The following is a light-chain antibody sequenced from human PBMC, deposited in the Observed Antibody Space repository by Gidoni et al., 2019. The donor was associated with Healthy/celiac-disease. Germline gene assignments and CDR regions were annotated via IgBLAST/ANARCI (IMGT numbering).Light chain of an antibody. Sequence: EIVMTQSPATLSVSPGERATLSCRASQSVSSNLAWYQQKPGQAPRLLIYGASTRATGIPARFSGSGSGTEFTLTISSLQSEDFAVYYCQQDNNWPPLLTFGGGTKVEIK. J-gene: IGKJ4*01. CDR3: QQDNNWPPLLT. V-gene: IGKV3-15*01. CDR1: QSVSSN. CDR2: GAS.